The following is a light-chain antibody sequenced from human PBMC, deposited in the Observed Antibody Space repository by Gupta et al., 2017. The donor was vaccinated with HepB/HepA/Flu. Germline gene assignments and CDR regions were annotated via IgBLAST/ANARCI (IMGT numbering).Light chain of an antibody. CDR2: EVT. J-gene: IGLJ2*01. Sequence: QSALTQPPSVSGSPGQSVTISCTGTSSEVGSYNRVSWSQQPPGTAPKLKIYEVTDRPSGVGVHFSGSESDNTNSLTISGPEVEDEADYYYSSYTMSRTVIFGGGTRLTVL. CDR1: SSEVGSYNR. CDR3: SSYTMSRTVI. V-gene: IGLV2-18*02.